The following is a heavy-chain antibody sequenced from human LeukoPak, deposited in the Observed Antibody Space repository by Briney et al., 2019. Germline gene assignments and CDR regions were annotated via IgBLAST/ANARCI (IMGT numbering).Heavy chain of an antibody. V-gene: IGHV3-74*01. J-gene: IGHJ5*02. D-gene: IGHD3-3*01. CDR1: GFTFSSYW. CDR2: INSDGSST. CDR3: ARGRRDSITIFGVVIPWFDP. Sequence: GGSLRLSCAASGFTFSSYWMHWVRHAPGKGLGWVSRINSDGSSTSYADSVKGRFSTSRDNAKNTLYLQIDSLRAEDTAVYYCARGRRDSITIFGVVIPWFDPWGQGTLFSVSS.